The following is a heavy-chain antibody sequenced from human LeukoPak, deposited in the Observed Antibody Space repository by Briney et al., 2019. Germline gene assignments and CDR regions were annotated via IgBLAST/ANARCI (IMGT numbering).Heavy chain of an antibody. Sequence: ASVKVSCKASGYTFTSYYMHWVRQAPGQGLEWMGIINPSGGSTSYAQKFQGRVTMTRDTSTSTVYMELSSRRSEDTAVYYCARSFLEYQLQDYWGQGTLVTVSS. J-gene: IGHJ4*02. V-gene: IGHV1-46*01. D-gene: IGHD2-2*01. CDR2: INPSGGST. CDR1: GYTFTSYY. CDR3: ARSFLEYQLQDY.